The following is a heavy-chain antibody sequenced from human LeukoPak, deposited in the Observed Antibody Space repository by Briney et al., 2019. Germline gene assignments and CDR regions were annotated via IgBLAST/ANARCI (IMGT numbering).Heavy chain of an antibody. V-gene: IGHV3-13*01. CDR1: GCSFSKYY. CDR3: TKEFCGSPAARAGGSYYDF. Sequence: GGSLTLPCPASGCSFSKYYFSWVRQPPGKGLEWVESIDVNGGTYYHHSLTGRLTISVETPANSLYLQMRSLGAGDTALYSCTKEFCGSPAARAGGSYYDFWGRGALVTVSS. J-gene: IGHJ2*01. D-gene: IGHD2-15*01. CDR2: IDVNGGT.